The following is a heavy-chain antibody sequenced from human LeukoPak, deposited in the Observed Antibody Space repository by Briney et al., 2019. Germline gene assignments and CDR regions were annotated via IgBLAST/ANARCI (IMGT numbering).Heavy chain of an antibody. CDR2: IRHDGSDQ. D-gene: IGHD2-2*01. Sequence: PGGSLRLSCEASGFSFSNYGMHWVRQAPGKGLEWVAFIRHDGSDQRYAESVKGRSIISRDNSKNTLYLQMNSLRPEDAGVFYCAKDQCSNTRCYGSPGYWGQGTLVTVSS. CDR1: GFSFSNYG. V-gene: IGHV3-30*02. J-gene: IGHJ4*02. CDR3: AKDQCSNTRCYGSPGY.